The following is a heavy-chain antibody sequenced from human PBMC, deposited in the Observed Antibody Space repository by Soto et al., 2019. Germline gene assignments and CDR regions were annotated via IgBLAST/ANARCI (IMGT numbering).Heavy chain of an antibody. J-gene: IGHJ1*01. CDR1: GYTFINYD. V-gene: IGHV1-3*01. D-gene: IGHD2-15*01. CDR3: ARIPPNCSGGSCYKYFQH. Sequence: GASVKVSCKASGYTFINYDINWVRQATGQGLEWMGWMNAGNGNTKYSQKFQGRVTITRDTSASTAYMELSSLRSEDTAVYYCARIPPNCSGGSCYKYFQHWGQGTLVTVSS. CDR2: MNAGNGNT.